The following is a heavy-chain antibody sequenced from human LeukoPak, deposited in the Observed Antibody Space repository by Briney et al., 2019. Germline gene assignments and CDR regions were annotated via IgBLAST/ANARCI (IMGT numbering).Heavy chain of an antibody. J-gene: IGHJ6*02. Sequence: GGSVKVSCKASGYTFTGYYMHWVRQAPGQGLECMGWINPNSGGTNYAQKFQGRVTMTRDTSISTAYMELSRLRSDDTAVYYCARGALTYCSSTSCYPYYYYGMDVWGQGTTVTVSS. D-gene: IGHD2-2*01. CDR1: GYTFTGYY. V-gene: IGHV1-2*02. CDR3: ARGALTYCSSTSCYPYYYYGMDV. CDR2: INPNSGGT.